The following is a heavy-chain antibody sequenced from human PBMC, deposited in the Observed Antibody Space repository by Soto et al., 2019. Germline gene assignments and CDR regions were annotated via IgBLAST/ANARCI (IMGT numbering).Heavy chain of an antibody. V-gene: IGHV3-74*01. CDR2: INGDGSRT. Sequence: PVGSLRLSCVASGFTFGSYWMDWVRQAPGKGLEWVSRINGDGSRTTYADSVKGRFTVSRDNAGNTLFLQMNRLRADDSAVYYCSRETLWFGESSKSGAQGTLVTVSS. CDR3: SRETLWFGESSKS. D-gene: IGHD3-10*01. J-gene: IGHJ4*02. CDR1: GFTFGSYW.